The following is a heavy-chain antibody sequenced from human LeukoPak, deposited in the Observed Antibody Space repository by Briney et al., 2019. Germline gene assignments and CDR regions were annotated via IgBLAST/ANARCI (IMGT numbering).Heavy chain of an antibody. D-gene: IGHD6-13*01. CDR2: ISPDARTI. CDR1: GFAFGSNW. J-gene: IGHJ4*02. Sequence: GGSLRLSCAASGFAFGSNWMHWVRQAPGKGPVWVSHISPDARTITYAAFVKGRFTISRDNAKNTLYLQTNSLRAEDTALYYCVRGQATAWGLDYWGQGTLVTVSS. CDR3: VRGQATAWGLDY. V-gene: IGHV3-74*01.